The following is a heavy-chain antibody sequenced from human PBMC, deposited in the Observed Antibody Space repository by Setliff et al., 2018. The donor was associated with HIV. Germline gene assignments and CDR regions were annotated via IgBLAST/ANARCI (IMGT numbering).Heavy chain of an antibody. CDR3: ARSSRTSPYWFDY. CDR2: IHTSGTT. Sequence: SETLSLTCTVSGDSSSNDYWTWVRQPPGKGLEWIGNIHTSGTTKYNPSLNSRVTISVDMSKNQFSLRLTSVTAADTARYFCARSSRTSPYWFDYWGQGIPVTVSS. V-gene: IGHV4-4*08. J-gene: IGHJ4*02. D-gene: IGHD6-6*01. CDR1: GDSSSNDY.